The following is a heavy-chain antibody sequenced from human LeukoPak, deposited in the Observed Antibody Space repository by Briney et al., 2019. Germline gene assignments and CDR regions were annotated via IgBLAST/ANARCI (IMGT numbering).Heavy chain of an antibody. D-gene: IGHD1-14*01. CDR3: ARSYGNSDY. CDR1: GGSVSRGSYY. Sequence: PSETLSLTCTVTGGSVSRGSYYWSWIRQPPGKGLEWIGYIFHSGSINYSPSLNSRVTISIDTSKNQFSLKLSSVTAADTAVYYCARSYGNSDYWGQGTLVTVSS. V-gene: IGHV4-61*01. CDR2: IFHSGSI. J-gene: IGHJ4*02.